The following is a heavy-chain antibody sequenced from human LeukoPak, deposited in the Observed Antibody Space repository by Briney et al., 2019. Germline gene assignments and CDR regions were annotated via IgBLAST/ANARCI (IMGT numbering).Heavy chain of an antibody. V-gene: IGHV4-59*01. CDR3: ARAVGDPQYQLIALDY. D-gene: IGHD2-2*01. Sequence: PSETLSITCTVSGGSISSYYWSWIRQPPGKGLEWIGYIYYSVSTNYNPSLKSRVTISVDTSKNQFSLKLSSVTATDTAVYYCARAVGDPQYQLIALDYWGQGTLVTVSS. J-gene: IGHJ4*02. CDR1: GGSISSYY. CDR2: IYYSVST.